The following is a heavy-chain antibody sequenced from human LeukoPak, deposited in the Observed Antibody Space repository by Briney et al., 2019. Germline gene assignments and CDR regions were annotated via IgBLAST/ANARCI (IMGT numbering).Heavy chain of an antibody. CDR3: ARGKAMVRFNYYYYMDV. Sequence: PSETLSLTCTVSGGSISSSSYYWGWIRQPPGKGLEWIGEINHSGSTNYNPSLKSRVTISVDTSKNQFSLKLSSVTAADTAVYYCARGKAMVRFNYYYYMDVWGKGTTVTVSS. CDR1: GGSISSSSYY. V-gene: IGHV4-39*07. CDR2: INHSGST. D-gene: IGHD3-10*01. J-gene: IGHJ6*03.